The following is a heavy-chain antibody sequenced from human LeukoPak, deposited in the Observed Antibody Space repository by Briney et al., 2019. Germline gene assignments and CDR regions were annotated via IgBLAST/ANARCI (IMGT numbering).Heavy chain of an antibody. CDR1: GFTFSSYA. V-gene: IGHV3-48*03. J-gene: IGHJ4*02. D-gene: IGHD3-10*01. CDR2: INSHGGTI. Sequence: GGSLRLSCAASGFTFSSYAMNWVRQAPGKGLEWVSYINSHGGTIYYADSVKGRFTISRDNTKNSLYLQMNSLRAEDTAVYYCARGKLLWFGEFANWGQGTLVTVSS. CDR3: ARGKLLWFGEFAN.